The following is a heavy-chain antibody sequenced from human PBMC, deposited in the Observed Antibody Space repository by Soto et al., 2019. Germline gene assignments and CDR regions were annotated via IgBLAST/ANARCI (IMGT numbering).Heavy chain of an antibody. CDR2: INHSGST. Sequence: PSETLSLTCAVYGWSFSGYYWSWIRQPPGKGLEWIGEINHSGSTNYNPSLKSRVTISVDTSKNQFSLKLSSVTAADTAVYYCARGYCSGGSCYPYYYYYYMDVWGKGTTVTVSS. D-gene: IGHD2-15*01. V-gene: IGHV4-34*01. J-gene: IGHJ6*03. CDR3: ARGYCSGGSCYPYYYYYYMDV. CDR1: GWSFSGYY.